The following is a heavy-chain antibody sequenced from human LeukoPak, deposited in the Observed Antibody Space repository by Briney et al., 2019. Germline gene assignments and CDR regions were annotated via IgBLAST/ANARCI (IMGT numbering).Heavy chain of an antibody. D-gene: IGHD5-18*01. CDR3: ASHRSDTAMVTDY. CDR1: GGTFSSYA. V-gene: IGHV1-69*05. CDR2: IIPIFGTA. J-gene: IGHJ4*02. Sequence: GASVKVSCKAPGGTFSSYAISWVRQAPGQGLEWMGGIIPIFGTANYAQKFQGRVTITTDESTSTAYMELSSLRSEDTAVYYCASHRSDTAMVTDYWGQGTLVTVSS.